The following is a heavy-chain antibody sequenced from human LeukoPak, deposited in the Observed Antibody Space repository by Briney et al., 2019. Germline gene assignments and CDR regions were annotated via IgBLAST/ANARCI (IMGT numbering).Heavy chain of an antibody. D-gene: IGHD3-9*01. J-gene: IGHJ4*02. V-gene: IGHV4-59*01. CDR3: AEKSGYDILTGWISGFDY. CDR2: IYYSGST. CDR1: GGSISSYY. Sequence: SETLSLTCTVSGGSISSYYWSWIRQPPGKGLEWIGYIYYSGSTNYNPSLKSRVTISVDTSKNQFSLKLSSVTAADTAVYYFAEKSGYDILTGWISGFDYWGQGTLVTVSS.